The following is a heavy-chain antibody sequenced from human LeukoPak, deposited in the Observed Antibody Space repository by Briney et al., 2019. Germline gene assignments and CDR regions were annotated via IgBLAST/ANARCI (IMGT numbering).Heavy chain of an antibody. CDR2: ISYDGSNK. CDR1: GFTFSSYA. D-gene: IGHD2-2*01. V-gene: IGHV3-30*04. J-gene: IGHJ4*02. Sequence: PGGSLRLSCAASGFTFSSYAMHWVRQAPGKGLEWVAVISYDGSNKYYADSVKGRFTISRDNSKNTLYLQMNSLRAEDTAVYYCAKSDCSSTSCLTIDYWGQGTLVTVSS. CDR3: AKSDCSSTSCLTIDY.